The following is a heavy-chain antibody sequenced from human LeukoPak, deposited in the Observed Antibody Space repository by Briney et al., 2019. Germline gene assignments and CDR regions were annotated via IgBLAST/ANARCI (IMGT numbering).Heavy chain of an antibody. CDR1: GSTFTSYW. J-gene: IGHJ4*02. Sequence: GGSLRLSCVASGSTFTSYWMHWVRQAPGKGLVWVSRINSDGSSTNYADSVKGRFTISRDNAKNPLYLQMNSLRAEDTAVYYCAMGPYYYDSSGYYYWGQGTLVTVSS. D-gene: IGHD3-22*01. CDR2: INSDGSST. V-gene: IGHV3-74*01. CDR3: AMGPYYYDSSGYYY.